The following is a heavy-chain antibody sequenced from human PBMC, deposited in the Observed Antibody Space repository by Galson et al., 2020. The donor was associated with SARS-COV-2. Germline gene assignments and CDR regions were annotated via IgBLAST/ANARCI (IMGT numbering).Heavy chain of an antibody. CDR3: ATYSSGWSRH. Sequence: GGTLRLSCTGSGFTFGDSAMTWFRQAPGKGLEWLGFIRSRAYGGTTQYAASVKGRITISRDDSKTIVYLQMNSLKVEDTAVYYCATYSSGWSRHWGQGTLVTVSS. CDR1: GFTFGDSA. CDR2: IRSRAYGGTT. J-gene: IGHJ4*02. V-gene: IGHV3-49*03. D-gene: IGHD6-19*01.